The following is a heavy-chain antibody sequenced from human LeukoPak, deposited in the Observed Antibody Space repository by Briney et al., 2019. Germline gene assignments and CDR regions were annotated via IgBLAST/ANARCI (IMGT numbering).Heavy chain of an antibody. D-gene: IGHD5-18*01. CDR3: ARGRYSYGSPDDAFDI. Sequence: PSETLSLTCTVSGGSISSNSYYWGCIRQPPGKGLEWIGIISYSGSTYYNPSLKSRVTISVDTSKNQFSLKLSSVTAADTAVYYCARGRYSYGSPDDAFDIWGQGTMATVSS. CDR2: ISYSGST. V-gene: IGHV4-39*07. CDR1: GGSISSNSYY. J-gene: IGHJ3*02.